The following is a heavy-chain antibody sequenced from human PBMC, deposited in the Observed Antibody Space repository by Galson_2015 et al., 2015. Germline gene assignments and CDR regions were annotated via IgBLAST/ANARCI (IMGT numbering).Heavy chain of an antibody. CDR3: AKGVGSEFYYANDY. D-gene: IGHD3-22*01. CDR1: GFTFSSSA. J-gene: IGHJ4*02. Sequence: SLRLSCAASGFTFSSSAMSWVRQAPGKGLEWVSLITASGGSPNYADSVKRRFTISRDNSKNTLYLQMNSLRAEDTAMYYCAKGVGSEFYYANDYWGQGTLVTVSS. V-gene: IGHV3-23*01. CDR2: ITASGGSP.